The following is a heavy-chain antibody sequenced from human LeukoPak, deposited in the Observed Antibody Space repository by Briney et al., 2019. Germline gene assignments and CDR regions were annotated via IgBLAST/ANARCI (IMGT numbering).Heavy chain of an antibody. Sequence: GGSLRLSCVVSGISLSNYGMTWVRQAPGKGLEWVSYISERGGSTTYADSVKGRFTISRDTSLNTLYLQMNNLRAEDTAVYFCAKRGVVIRGILVIGYHQEAYHYDFWGQGVLVTVSS. CDR2: ISERGGST. CDR3: AKRGVVIRGILVIGYHQEAYHYDF. V-gene: IGHV3-23*01. D-gene: IGHD3-10*01. CDR1: GISLSNYG. J-gene: IGHJ4*02.